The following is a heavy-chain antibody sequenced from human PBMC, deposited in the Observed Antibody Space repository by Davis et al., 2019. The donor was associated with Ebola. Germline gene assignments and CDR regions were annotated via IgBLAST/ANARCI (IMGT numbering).Heavy chain of an antibody. CDR2: INYRGST. CDR3: ARDFRGQYGDAGYYMDV. V-gene: IGHV4-34*01. CDR1: GGSFSGYY. D-gene: IGHD4-17*01. J-gene: IGHJ6*03. Sequence: PGGSLRLSCAVYGGSFSGYYWGWIRQPPGKGLEWIGSINYRGSTYYNSSLKSRVTISVDTSKNQFSLKLTSVTAADTAVYYCARDFRGQYGDAGYYMDVWGKGTTVTVSS.